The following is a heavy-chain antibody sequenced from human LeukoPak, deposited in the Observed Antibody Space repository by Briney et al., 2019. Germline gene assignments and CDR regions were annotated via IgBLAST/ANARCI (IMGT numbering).Heavy chain of an antibody. CDR1: GFSFSSYD. CDR2: IGSAGDT. CDR3: ARGAPSVTMVRGVNYYYGMDV. D-gene: IGHD3-10*01. Sequence: GGSLRLSCAASGFSFSSYDMHWVRQATGKGVEWVSAIGSAGDTFYPGSVKGRFTISRENAKNSLYLQMNSLRAGDTAVYYCARGAPSVTMVRGVNYYYGMDVWGQGTTVTVSS. V-gene: IGHV3-13*01. J-gene: IGHJ6*02.